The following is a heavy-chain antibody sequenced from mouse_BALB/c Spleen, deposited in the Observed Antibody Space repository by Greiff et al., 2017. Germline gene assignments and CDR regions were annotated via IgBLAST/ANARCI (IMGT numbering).Heavy chain of an antibody. Sequence: VQLQQPGAELVRPGASVKLSCKASGYTFTSYWINWVKQRPGQGLEWIGNIYPSDSYTNYNQKFKDKATLTVDKSSSTAYMQLSSPTSEDSAVYYCTKEYGNYHFDYWGQGTTLTVSS. D-gene: IGHD2-10*02. CDR1: GYTFTSYW. CDR2: IYPSDSYT. V-gene: IGHV1-69*02. J-gene: IGHJ2*01. CDR3: TKEYGNYHFDY.